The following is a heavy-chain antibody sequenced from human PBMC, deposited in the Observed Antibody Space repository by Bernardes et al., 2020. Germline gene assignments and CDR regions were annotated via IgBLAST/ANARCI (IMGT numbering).Heavy chain of an antibody. CDR2: ISYDGSNK. V-gene: IGHV3-30*18. D-gene: IGHD2-15*01. CDR1: GFTFSSYG. J-gene: IGHJ4*02. CDR3: AKDGAGYCSGGSCYFLDY. Sequence: GGSLRLSCAASGFTFSSYGMHWVRQAPGKGLEWVAVISYDGSNKYYADSVKGRFTISRDNSKNTLYLQMNSLRAEDTAVYYCAKDGAGYCSGGSCYFLDYWGQGTLVTVSS.